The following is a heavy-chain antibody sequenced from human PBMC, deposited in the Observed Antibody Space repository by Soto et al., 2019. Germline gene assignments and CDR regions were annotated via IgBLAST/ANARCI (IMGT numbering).Heavy chain of an antibody. V-gene: IGHV4-39*01. CDR3: ARPHDDYSNYEARNWFDP. J-gene: IGHJ5*02. CDR2: IYYSGST. D-gene: IGHD4-4*01. CDR1: GGSISSSSYY. Sequence: SSETLSLTCTVSGGSISSSSYYWGWIRQPPGKGLEWIGSIYYSGSTYYNPSLKSRVTISVDTSKNQFSLKLSSVTAADTAVYYCARPHDDYSNYEARNWFDPWGQGTLVTVSS.